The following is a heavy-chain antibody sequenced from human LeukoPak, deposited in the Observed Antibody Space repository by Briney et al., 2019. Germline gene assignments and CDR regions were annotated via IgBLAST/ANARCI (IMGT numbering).Heavy chain of an antibody. V-gene: IGHV6-1*01. CDR2: TYYRSKWYN. J-gene: IGHJ3*02. D-gene: IGHD1-7*01. CDR3: ALFNWNYDAFDI. CDR1: GDSVSSNSAA. Sequence: SQTLSLTCAISGDSVSSNSAAWSWIRQSPSRGLEWLGRTYYRSKWYNDYAVSVKSRITINPDTSKNQFSLQLNSVTPEDTAVYYCALFNWNYDAFDIWGQGTMVTVSS.